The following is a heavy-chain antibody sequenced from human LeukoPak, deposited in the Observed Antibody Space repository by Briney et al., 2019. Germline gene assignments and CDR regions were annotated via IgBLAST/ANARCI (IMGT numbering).Heavy chain of an antibody. CDR1: GGSISRSSYY. D-gene: IGHD4-23*01. CDR3: ARHKDYGGNLYYFDC. J-gene: IGHJ4*02. CDR2: IYYSGST. Sequence: PSETLSLTCTVSGGSISRSSYYWGWIRQPPGKGLEWIGSIYYSGSTYYNPSLKSRVTISVDTSKNQFSLKLSSVTAADTAVYYCARHKDYGGNLYYFDCWGQGTLVTVSS. V-gene: IGHV4-39*01.